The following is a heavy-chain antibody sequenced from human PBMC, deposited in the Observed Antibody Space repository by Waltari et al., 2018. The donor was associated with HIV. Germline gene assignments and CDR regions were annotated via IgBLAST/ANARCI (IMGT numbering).Heavy chain of an antibody. CDR3: VRDRLWRGGNRGLTPH. J-gene: IGHJ4*02. Sequence: EVPLVGSGGGVVQPGGCLRLSGAASGFSAIRHYMSWVRQAPGEGLEWVSIMESGGTKHYADSVRGRFTISRDNSKNTLYLEMNGLRVEDTAMYYGVRDRLWRGGNRGLTPHWGQGTLVTVSS. V-gene: IGHV3-66*01. CDR1: GFSAIRHY. D-gene: IGHD3-10*01. CDR2: MESGGTK.